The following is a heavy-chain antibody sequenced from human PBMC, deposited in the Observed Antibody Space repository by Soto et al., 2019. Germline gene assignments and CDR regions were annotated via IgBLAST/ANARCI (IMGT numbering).Heavy chain of an antibody. CDR2: IYPGDSDT. D-gene: IGHD3-22*01. V-gene: IGHV5-51*01. J-gene: IGHJ1*01. CDR3: ARLKSARPGGYYYDSSGYRNFEYFQH. CDR1: GYSFTSYW. Sequence: PGESLKISCKGSGYSFTSYWIGWVRQIPGKGLEWMGIIYPGDSDTRYSPSFQGQVTISADKSISTAYLQWSSLKASDTAMYYCARLKSARPGGYYYDSSGYRNFEYFQHWGQGTLVTVSS.